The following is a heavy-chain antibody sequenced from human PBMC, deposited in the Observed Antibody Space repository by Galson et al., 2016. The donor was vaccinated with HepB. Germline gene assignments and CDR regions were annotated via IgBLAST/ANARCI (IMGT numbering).Heavy chain of an antibody. V-gene: IGHV3-73*01. Sequence: SLRLSCAASGFTFSGSTMHWVRQASGKGLEWVGRIRNKAYSYATAYAASVKGRFTISRDDSKNTAYLQMNSLKTEDTAVYYCTRQVPITMVRGVLPKYDDYYYYMDVVGKGTTVTVSS. CDR1: GFTFSGST. CDR2: IRNKAYSYAT. D-gene: IGHD3-10*01. CDR3: TRQVPITMVRGVLPKYDDYYYYMDV. J-gene: IGHJ6*03.